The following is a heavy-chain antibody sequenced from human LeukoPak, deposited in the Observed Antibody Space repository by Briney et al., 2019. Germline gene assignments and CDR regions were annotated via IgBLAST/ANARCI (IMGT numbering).Heavy chain of an antibody. D-gene: IGHD4-11*01. CDR1: GFSFSDYY. J-gene: IGHJ4*02. Sequence: GGSLRLSCAASGFSFSDYYMSWIRQAPGKGLEWVSYISSTGRTIYYADSVKGRFSISRDNAKNSLYLQMNGLRAEDTAVYYCARSNHGCHDYWGQGTLVTVSS. CDR3: ARSNHGCHDY. V-gene: IGHV3-11*04. CDR2: ISSTGRTI.